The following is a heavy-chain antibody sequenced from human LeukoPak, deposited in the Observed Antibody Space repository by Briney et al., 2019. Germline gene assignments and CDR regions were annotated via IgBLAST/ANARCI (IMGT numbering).Heavy chain of an antibody. CDR1: GFTFSSYW. CDR3: ARGVNGDSRFDP. V-gene: IGHV3-74*01. D-gene: IGHD4-17*01. Sequence: GGSLRLSCAASGFTFSSYWMHWVRQAPGRGLVWVSRINTDGSSTTYADSVKGRFTISRDNAKNTLYLQMNSLRAEDTAVYYCARGVNGDSRFDPWGQGTLVTVSS. CDR2: INTDGSST. J-gene: IGHJ5*02.